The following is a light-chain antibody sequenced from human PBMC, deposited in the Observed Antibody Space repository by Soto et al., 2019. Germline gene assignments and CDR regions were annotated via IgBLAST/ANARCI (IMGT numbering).Light chain of an antibody. J-gene: IGKJ1*01. CDR1: QTISSW. CDR3: QHYNNYWT. V-gene: IGKV1-5*03. CDR2: KAS. Sequence: DIQITPSPSSLSASVGDRVTITCRASQTISSWLAWYQQKPGKAPKLLIYKASTLKSGVPSRFSGSGSGTEFTLTIRSLQPEEFATYYCQHYNNYWTVGQGNKVDIK.